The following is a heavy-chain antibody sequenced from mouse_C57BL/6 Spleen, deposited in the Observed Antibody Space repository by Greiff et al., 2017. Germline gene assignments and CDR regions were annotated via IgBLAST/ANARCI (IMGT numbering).Heavy chain of an antibody. V-gene: IGHV2-6-1*01. CDR3: ARHADNDYHDAMDY. CDR2: IWSDGST. Sequence: VKLMESGPGLVAPSQSLSITCTVSGFSLTSYGVHWVRQPPGKGLEWLVVIWSDGSTTYNSALKSRLSISKDNSKSQVFLKMNSLQTDDTAMYYCARHADNDYHDAMDYWGQGTSVTVSS. D-gene: IGHD2-4*01. J-gene: IGHJ4*01. CDR1: GFSLTSYG.